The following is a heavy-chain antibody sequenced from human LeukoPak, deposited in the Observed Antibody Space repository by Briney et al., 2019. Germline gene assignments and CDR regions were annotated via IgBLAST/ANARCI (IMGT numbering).Heavy chain of an antibody. CDR2: ISGSGGST. CDR1: GFTFSSYA. J-gene: IGHJ4*02. Sequence: GGSLRLSCAASGFTFSSYAMSWVRQAPGKGLEWVSAISGSGGSTYYADSVKGRFTISRDNSKNTLYLQMNSLRAEDTAVYYCAKDGLGYGSGSYYNFWGQGTLVTVSS. V-gene: IGHV3-23*01. D-gene: IGHD3-10*01. CDR3: AKDGLGYGSGSYYNF.